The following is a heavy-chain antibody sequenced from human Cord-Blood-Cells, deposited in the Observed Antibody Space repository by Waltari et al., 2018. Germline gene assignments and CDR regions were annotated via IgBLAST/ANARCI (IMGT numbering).Heavy chain of an antibody. CDR3: ARDSSSGWLKD. Sequence: VQLLELGGGLVKPGGSLRLSCAASAGPCSSSSMNGVRQAPGKRLEWDSTIRSSSSEIYIADSVKRRFTISRDNAKNSLYPQMNSLRGEETAVYYCARDSSSGWLKDWGQGTLVTVSS. V-gene: IGHV3-21*01. CDR2: IRSSSSEI. D-gene: IGHD6-19*01. J-gene: IGHJ4*02. CDR1: AGPCSSSS.